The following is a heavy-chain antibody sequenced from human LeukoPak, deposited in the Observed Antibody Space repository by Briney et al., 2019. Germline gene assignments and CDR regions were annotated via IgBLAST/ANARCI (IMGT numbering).Heavy chain of an antibody. J-gene: IGHJ4*02. CDR2: IYTSGST. D-gene: IGHD6-19*01. V-gene: IGHV4-61*02. Sequence: SETLSLTCTVSGGSISSGSYHWSWIRQPAGKGLEWIGRIYTSGSTNYNPSLKSRVTISVDTSKNQFSLKLSSVTAADTAVYYCARGEYVAVAGTLIFDYWGQGTLVTVSS. CDR3: ARGEYVAVAGTLIFDY. CDR1: GGSISSGSYH.